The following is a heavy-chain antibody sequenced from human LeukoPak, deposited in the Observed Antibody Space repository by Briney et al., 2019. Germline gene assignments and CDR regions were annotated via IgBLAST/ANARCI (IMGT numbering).Heavy chain of an antibody. CDR2: INPKTGAT. CDR3: ARDHEYVGSGFDY. J-gene: IGHJ4*02. D-gene: IGHD4-23*01. CDR1: GFTFTGYF. Sequence: ASVKVSCKTSGFTFTGYFSHWLRQAPGQGPEWMGWINPKTGATKYAQKFEGRVTVTTDTSTSTAYMELRSLRSDDTAVYYCARDHEYVGSGFDYWGQGTLVTVSS. V-gene: IGHV1-2*02.